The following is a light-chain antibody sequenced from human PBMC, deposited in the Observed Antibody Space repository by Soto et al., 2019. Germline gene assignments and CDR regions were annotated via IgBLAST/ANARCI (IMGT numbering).Light chain of an antibody. V-gene: IGKV1-9*01. CDR2: AAS. CDR1: QGISSY. CDR3: QQLNSYPFT. Sequence: DLQLTQSPSFLSASVGDRVTITCRASQGISSYLAWYQQKPGKAPKLLIYAASTLQSGVPSRFSGSGYGTEFTLTISSLQPEDFATYYCQQLNSYPFTFGGGTKVEIK. J-gene: IGKJ4*01.